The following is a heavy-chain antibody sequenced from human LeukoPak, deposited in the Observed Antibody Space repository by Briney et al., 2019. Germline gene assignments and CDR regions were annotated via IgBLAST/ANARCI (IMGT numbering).Heavy chain of an antibody. CDR3: ARGGGRYCSGGSCPRNNPLLIGWFDP. Sequence: SETLSLTCTVSGGSISSYYWSWIRQPAGQGLEWIGRIYTSGSTNYNPSLKSRVTMSVDTSKNQFSLKLISVTAADTAVYYCARGGGRYCSGGSCPRNNPLLIGWFDPWGQGTLVTVSA. V-gene: IGHV4-4*07. D-gene: IGHD2-15*01. J-gene: IGHJ5*02. CDR2: IYTSGST. CDR1: GGSISSYY.